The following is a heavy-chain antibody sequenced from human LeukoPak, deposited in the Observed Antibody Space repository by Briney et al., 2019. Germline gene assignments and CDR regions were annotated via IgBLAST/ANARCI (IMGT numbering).Heavy chain of an antibody. J-gene: IGHJ4*02. Sequence: PGGSLRLSCAAAGFTFNSYAMGWVRQAPGKGLEWVSTISGSDGRTYYADSVKGRFTISRDNAKNSLYLQMNSLRAEDTAVYYCARDDPYYYDSSGYCDYWGQGTLVTVSS. CDR2: ISGSDGRT. CDR1: GFTFNSYA. CDR3: ARDDPYYYDSSGYCDY. V-gene: IGHV3-23*01. D-gene: IGHD3-22*01.